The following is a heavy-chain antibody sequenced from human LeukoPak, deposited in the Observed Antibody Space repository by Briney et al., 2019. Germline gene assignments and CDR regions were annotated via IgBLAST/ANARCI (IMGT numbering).Heavy chain of an antibody. V-gene: IGHV3-7*01. CDR1: GFTFNTYW. D-gene: IGHD2-2*01. CDR2: IKEDGSEE. CDR3: ARPRYCSSISCYFHAFDV. Sequence: GGSLRLSCAASGFTFNTYWMTWVRQAPGKGLEWVANIKEDGSEEYYVDSVKGRFAISRDNAKNSLYLQMNSLRAEDTAVYYCARPRYCSSISCYFHAFDVWGQGTMVTVSS. J-gene: IGHJ3*01.